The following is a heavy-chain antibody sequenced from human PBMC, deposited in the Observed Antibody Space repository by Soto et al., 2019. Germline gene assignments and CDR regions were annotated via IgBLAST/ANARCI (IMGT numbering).Heavy chain of an antibody. J-gene: IGHJ6*02. CDR3: ASRSFIKAHAEDX. CDR2: IDPSDSYT. D-gene: IGHD3-10*01. Sequence: GEALKISCKGSGYSFTPYWITWVRQMPGKGLELMGMIDPSDSYTNYSPSFQGHVTISVDKSISTAYLPWSSLKASDTAMYYCASRSFIKAHAEDXWGPGTRVTVS. V-gene: IGHV5-10-1*01. CDR1: GYSFTPYW.